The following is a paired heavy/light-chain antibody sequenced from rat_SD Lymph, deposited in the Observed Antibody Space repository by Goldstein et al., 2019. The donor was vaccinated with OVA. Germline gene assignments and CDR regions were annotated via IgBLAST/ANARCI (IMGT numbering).Light chain of an antibody. CDR3: LQHKQYPLT. CDR1: QDIGNY. V-gene: IGKV14S19*01. J-gene: IGKJ5*01. Sequence: DIQMTQSPSSISVSLGDRFTITCRASQDIGNYLSWYHQKPEKSPKLMIYLSTNLEDGVPSRFSGSRSGSDYSLTINSLESEDTGIYFCLQHKQYPLTFGSGTKLEIK. CDR2: LST.
Heavy chain of an antibody. J-gene: IGHJ4*01. CDR1: GFTFSKYY. CDR3: ATPPYGYNSYVMDV. D-gene: IGHD1-9*01. CDR2: ISPTGLTT. V-gene: IGHV5S13*01. Sequence: EVQLVESGGGLVQPGRSLKLSCEASGFTFSKYYMAWVRQAPTKGLEWVASISPTGLTTYYPDSVRGRFTISRDNAKNTQYLQMDSLRSEDTATYYCATPPYGYNSYVMDVWGQGASVTVSS.